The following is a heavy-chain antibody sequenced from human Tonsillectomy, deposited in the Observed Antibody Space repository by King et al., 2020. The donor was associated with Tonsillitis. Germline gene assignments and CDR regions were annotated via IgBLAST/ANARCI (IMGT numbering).Heavy chain of an antibody. CDR3: TRGLSAPRQTFDY. D-gene: IGHD2/OR15-2a*01. J-gene: IGHJ4*02. CDR2: INPDGGST. V-gene: IGHV1-46*02. CDR1: AYSFDKYY. Sequence: QLVQSGAEVKKPGASVRISCETSAYSFDKYYMHWVRQAPGQGLEWMGIINPDGGSTSYAQKFRDRVTMTRDTSTTSVYMELSSLISNDTAVYFCTRGLSAPRQTFDYWGREPWSSSPQ.